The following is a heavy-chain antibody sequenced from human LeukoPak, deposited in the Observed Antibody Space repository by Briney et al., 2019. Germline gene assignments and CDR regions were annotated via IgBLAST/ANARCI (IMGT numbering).Heavy chain of an antibody. CDR1: GYTFTSYG. CDR2: ISAYNGNT. CDR3: ARGLQETLAWLKAFSAFDI. D-gene: IGHD4-11*01. V-gene: IGHV1-18*01. J-gene: IGHJ3*02. Sequence: ASVKVPCKASGYTFTSYGISWVRQAPGQGLEWMGWISAYNGNTNYAQKLQGRVTMTTDTSTSTAYMELRSLRSDDTAVYYCARGLQETLAWLKAFSAFDIWGQGTMVTVSS.